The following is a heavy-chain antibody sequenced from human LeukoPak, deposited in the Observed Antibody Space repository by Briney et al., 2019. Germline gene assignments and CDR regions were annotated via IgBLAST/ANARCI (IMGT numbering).Heavy chain of an antibody. Sequence: GGSLRLSCAASGFTFNSYNMNWVRQAPGKGLEWISLIYSGGSTYYADSVKGRFTISRDNSKNTLYLQMNSLRAEDTAVYYCAAYSSCDYWGQGTLVTVSS. CDR2: IYSGGST. D-gene: IGHD6-6*01. V-gene: IGHV3-53*01. CDR1: GFTFNSYN. J-gene: IGHJ4*02. CDR3: AAYSSCDY.